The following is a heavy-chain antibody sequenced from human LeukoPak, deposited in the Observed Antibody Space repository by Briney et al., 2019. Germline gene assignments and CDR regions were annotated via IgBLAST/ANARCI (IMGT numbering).Heavy chain of an antibody. Sequence: GGSLRLSCAASGFTVSSSYMSWVRQAPGKGLEWVSILYYGGHTYYGASVKGRFTISRDNSKNTLYLQMNSLRAEDTAVYYCARDRASGGMDVWGQGTTVTVSS. CDR2: LYYGGHT. D-gene: IGHD3-10*01. CDR3: ARDRASGGMDV. V-gene: IGHV3-53*01. CDR1: GFTVSSSY. J-gene: IGHJ6*02.